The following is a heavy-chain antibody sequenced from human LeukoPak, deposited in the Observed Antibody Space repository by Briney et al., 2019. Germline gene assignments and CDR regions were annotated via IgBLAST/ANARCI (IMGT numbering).Heavy chain of an antibody. CDR3: ARGGYSGYVAWFDP. J-gene: IGHJ5*02. CDR1: GGSFSGYY. D-gene: IGHD5-12*01. Sequence: PSETLSLTCAVYGGSFSGYYWSWIRQPPGKGLEWIGEINHSGSTNYNPSLKGRVTISVDTSKNQFSLKLSSVTAADTAVYYCARGGYSGYVAWFDPWGQGTLVTVSS. V-gene: IGHV4-34*01. CDR2: INHSGST.